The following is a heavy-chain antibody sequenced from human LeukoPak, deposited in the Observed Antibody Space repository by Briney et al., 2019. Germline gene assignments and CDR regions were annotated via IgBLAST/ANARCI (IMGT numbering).Heavy chain of an antibody. D-gene: IGHD3-22*01. J-gene: IGHJ4*02. CDR2: IYPGDSDT. CDR1: GYSFTSYW. CDR3: ARPSAVGYDSSGYFDY. V-gene: IGHV5-51*01. Sequence: GESLKISCKGSGYSFTSYWIGWVRQMPGKGLEWMGIIYPGDSDTRYSPSFQGQVTISADKSISTAHLQWSSLKASDTAMYYCARPSAVGYDSSGYFDYWGQGTLVTVSS.